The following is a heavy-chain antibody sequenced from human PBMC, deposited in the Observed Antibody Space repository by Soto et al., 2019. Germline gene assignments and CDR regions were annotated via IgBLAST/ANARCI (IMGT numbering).Heavy chain of an antibody. CDR3: AKFQGIVVVPAAIGWFDP. J-gene: IGHJ5*02. CDR1: GFTFSSYA. CDR2: ISGSGGST. D-gene: IGHD2-2*01. Sequence: PGGSLRLSCAASGFTFSSYAMSWVRQAPGKGLEWVSAISGSGGSTYYADSVKGRFTISRDNSKNTLYLQMNSLRAEDTAVYYCAKFQGIVVVPAAIGWFDPWGQGTPVTVSS. V-gene: IGHV3-23*01.